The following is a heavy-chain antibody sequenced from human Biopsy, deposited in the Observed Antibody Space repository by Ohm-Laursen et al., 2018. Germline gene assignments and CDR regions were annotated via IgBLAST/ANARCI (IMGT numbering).Heavy chain of an antibody. J-gene: IGHJ6*02. CDR1: GFSLSARGMC. V-gene: IGHV2-70*11. CDR3: ARTPILIVSAGLVYRHRRHLQGMDV. Sequence: STQTLTLTCSFSGFSLSARGMCVSWIRQAPGKALEWLARVVWDDYKDYRASLQTKLSISKDTSNDQVVLTVNNVDPADTATYYCARTPILIVSAGLVYRHRRHLQGMDVWGQGIAVTVS. CDR2: VVWDDYK. D-gene: IGHD6-13*01.